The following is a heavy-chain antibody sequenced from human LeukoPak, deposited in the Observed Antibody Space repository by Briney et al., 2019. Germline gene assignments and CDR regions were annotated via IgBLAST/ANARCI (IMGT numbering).Heavy chain of an antibody. V-gene: IGHV1-46*01. Sequence: GASVKVSCKASGYTFTSYYMHWVRQAPGQGLEWMGIINPSGGSTSYAQKFQGRVTMTRDTSTSTVYMELSSLRSEDTAVYYCARGALPIVVGMATILDGMDVWGQGTTVTVSS. J-gene: IGHJ6*02. CDR2: INPSGGST. CDR1: GYTFTSYY. CDR3: ARGALPIVVGMATILDGMDV. D-gene: IGHD5-24*01.